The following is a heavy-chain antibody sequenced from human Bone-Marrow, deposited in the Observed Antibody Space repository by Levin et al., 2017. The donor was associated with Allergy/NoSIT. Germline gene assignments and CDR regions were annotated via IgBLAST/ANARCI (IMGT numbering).Heavy chain of an antibody. Sequence: SETLSLTCTVSGGSISSYYWSWIRQPPGKGLEWIGYIYYSGSTNYNPSLKSRVTISVDTSKNQFSLKLSSVTAADTAVYYCARVSYDFWSGYRNYYDYMDVWGKGTTVTVSS. D-gene: IGHD3-3*01. J-gene: IGHJ6*03. V-gene: IGHV4-59*01. CDR3: ARVSYDFWSGYRNYYDYMDV. CDR2: IYYSGST. CDR1: GGSISSYY.